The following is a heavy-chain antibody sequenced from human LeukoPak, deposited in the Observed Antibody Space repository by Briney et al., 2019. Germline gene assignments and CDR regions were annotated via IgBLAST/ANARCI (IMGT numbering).Heavy chain of an antibody. Sequence: GGSLRLSCAASGFTVSSNYMSWVRQAPGKGLEWVSVIYSDGSTYYADSVKGRFTISRDNSKNTLYLQMNSLRAEDTAVYYCARERRPYYDIFTLVYYYYGMDVWGQGTTVTVSS. V-gene: IGHV3-66*01. CDR2: IYSDGST. CDR3: ARERRPYYDIFTLVYYYYGMDV. CDR1: GFTVSSNY. J-gene: IGHJ6*02. D-gene: IGHD3-9*01.